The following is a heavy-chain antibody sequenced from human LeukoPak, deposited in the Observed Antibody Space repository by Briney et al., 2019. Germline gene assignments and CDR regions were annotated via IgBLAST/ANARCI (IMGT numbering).Heavy chain of an antibody. CDR2: VRGDGVT. Sequence: GGSLRLSCAASGFPFDNFGMSWVRPVPGKGLEWVSNVRGDGVTHYADSVKGRFTVSRDNSGQTVYLQMDSLRLEDTALYYCAKRLYSDELPGSFFEQWGQGTLVTVSS. CDR1: GFPFDNFG. V-gene: IGHV3-23*01. CDR3: AKRLYSDELPGSFFEQ. J-gene: IGHJ4*02. D-gene: IGHD1-7*01.